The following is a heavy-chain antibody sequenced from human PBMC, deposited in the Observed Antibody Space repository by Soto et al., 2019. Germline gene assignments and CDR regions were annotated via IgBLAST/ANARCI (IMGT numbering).Heavy chain of an antibody. V-gene: IGHV1-69*02. CDR1: GGTFRNYP. CDR3: ARCPLVVLNYFES. Sequence: QVQLVQSGTEVKKPGSSVKVSCKASGGTFRNYPINWVRQAPGQGLEWMGSIFPLTDIPDYAQNFQARLTISADKSTSTAYMELSSLTSDDTAMYFCARCPLVVLNYFESVGQGTLVTVSS. CDR2: IFPLTDIP. J-gene: IGHJ4*02.